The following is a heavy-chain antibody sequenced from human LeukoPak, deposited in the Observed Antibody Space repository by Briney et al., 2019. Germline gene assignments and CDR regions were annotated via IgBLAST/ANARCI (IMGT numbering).Heavy chain of an antibody. Sequence: GGSLRLSCAASGFTFSTHWMNWVRQAPGKGLEWVANIKEDGSEKYYVDSVKGRFTISRDNAKNSLYLQMNGLRAGDTAVYYCARDFRGVDCRYNVFDPWGQGTLVTVSS. J-gene: IGHJ5*02. CDR2: IKEDGSEK. D-gene: IGHD1-14*01. V-gene: IGHV3-7*03. CDR1: GFTFSTHW. CDR3: ARDFRGVDCRYNVFDP.